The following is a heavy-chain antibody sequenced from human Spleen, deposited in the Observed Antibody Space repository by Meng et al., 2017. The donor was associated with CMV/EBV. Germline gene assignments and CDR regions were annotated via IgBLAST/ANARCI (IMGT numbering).Heavy chain of an antibody. V-gene: IGHV3-7*01. CDR3: ARVGSSSWYWGDY. Sequence: GESLKISCVGSGFSFSRYWMSWVRQAPGRGLEWVANINLYGSEKYHMDSVKGRFTISRDNAKNSLYLQMNSLRAEDTAVYYCARVGSSSWYWGDYWGQGTLVTVSS. J-gene: IGHJ4*02. D-gene: IGHD6-13*01. CDR2: INLYGSEK. CDR1: GFSFSRYW.